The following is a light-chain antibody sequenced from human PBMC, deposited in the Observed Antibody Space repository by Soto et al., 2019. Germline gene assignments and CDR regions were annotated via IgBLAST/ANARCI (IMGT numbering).Light chain of an antibody. J-gene: IGLJ1*01. CDR3: ATWDDSRNGYV. CDR1: SSNIGSNT. CDR2: DND. Sequence: QSLLTHPPSSSGTPGQRVTISASGSSSNIGSNTVSWYQQVPGTAPKLLIYDNDERPSGVPGRFSGSKSGTSASLAISGLQSEDEADYYCATWDDSRNGYVFGPGTKVTVL. V-gene: IGLV1-44*01.